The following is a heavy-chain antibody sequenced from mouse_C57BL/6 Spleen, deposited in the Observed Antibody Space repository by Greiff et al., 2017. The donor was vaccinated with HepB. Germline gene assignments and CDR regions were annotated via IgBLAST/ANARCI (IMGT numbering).Heavy chain of an antibody. J-gene: IGHJ1*03. CDR1: GYTFTTYP. V-gene: IGHV1-47*01. Sequence: VKLQQSGAELVKPGASVKMSCKASGYTFTTYPIEWMKQNHGKSLEWIGNFHPYNDDTKYNEKFKGKATLTVEKSSSTVYLELSRLTSDDSAVYYCARSSYYYGSSYRYFDVWGTGTTVTVSS. CDR3: ARSSYYYGSSYRYFDV. CDR2: FHPYNDDT. D-gene: IGHD1-1*01.